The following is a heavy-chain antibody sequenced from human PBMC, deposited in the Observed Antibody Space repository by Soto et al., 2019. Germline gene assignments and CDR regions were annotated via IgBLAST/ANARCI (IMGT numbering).Heavy chain of an antibody. J-gene: IGHJ6*02. Sequence: ASVKVSCKASGYTFTNYAMHWVRQAPGQRLEWMGWINAGNGNTRYSQKFQGRVTITRDTSASTAYMELSSLRSEDTAVYYCARGPDRPTSSYYYYGLDVWGQGTTVTVSS. CDR1: GYTFTNYA. CDR2: INAGNGNT. CDR3: ARGPDRPTSSYYYYGLDV. V-gene: IGHV1-3*01. D-gene: IGHD6-13*01.